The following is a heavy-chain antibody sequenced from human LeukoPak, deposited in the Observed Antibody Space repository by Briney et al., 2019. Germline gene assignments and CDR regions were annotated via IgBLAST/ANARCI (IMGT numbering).Heavy chain of an antibody. CDR2: IIPIFGTA. J-gene: IGHJ4*02. D-gene: IGHD2-15*01. Sequence: SVKVSCKASGGTFSSYAISWVRQAPGQGPEWMGGIIPIFGTANYAQKFQGRVTITTDESTSTAYMELSSLRSEDTAVYYCGILGSGYCSGGSCLPTFDYWGQGTLVTVSS. V-gene: IGHV1-69*05. CDR3: GILGSGYCSGGSCLPTFDY. CDR1: GGTFSSYA.